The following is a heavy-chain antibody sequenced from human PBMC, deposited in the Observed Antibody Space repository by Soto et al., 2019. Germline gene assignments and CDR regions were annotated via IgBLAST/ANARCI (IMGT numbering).Heavy chain of an antibody. CDR2: IYHSGST. Sequence: PSETLSLTXTVSRGSVRSGTYYWSWIRQPPGKGLEWIGNIYHSGSTKYNPSLGSRVTISVDKSKNQFSLKLSSVTAADTAVYYCARDYGASWYNLDYWGQGTLVTVSS. CDR1: RGSVRSGTYY. V-gene: IGHV4-61*01. J-gene: IGHJ4*02. D-gene: IGHD6-13*01. CDR3: ARDYGASWYNLDY.